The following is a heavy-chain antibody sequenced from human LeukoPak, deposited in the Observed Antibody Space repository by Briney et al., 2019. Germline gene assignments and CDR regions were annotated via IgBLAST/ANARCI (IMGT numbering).Heavy chain of an antibody. Sequence: VSVKVSCKASGYTFTGYYMHWVRQAPGQGLEWMGWINPNSGGTNYAQKFQGRVTMTRDTSISTAYTELSRLRSDDTAVYYCARWGAYYYDSSGFSGIDYWGQGTLVTVSS. V-gene: IGHV1-2*02. J-gene: IGHJ4*02. CDR1: GYTFTGYY. D-gene: IGHD3-22*01. CDR2: INPNSGGT. CDR3: ARWGAYYYDSSGFSGIDY.